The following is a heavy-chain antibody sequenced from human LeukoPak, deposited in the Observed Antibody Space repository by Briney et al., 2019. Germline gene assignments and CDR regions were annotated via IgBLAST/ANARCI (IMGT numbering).Heavy chain of an antibody. Sequence: GGSLRLSCAASGFTFDDYAMHWVRQAPGKGLEWVSGISWNSGSIGYADSVKGRFTISRDNAKNSLYLQMNSLRAEDTALYYCAKARYSSGWYLAAPFDYWGQGTLVTVSS. D-gene: IGHD6-19*01. CDR2: ISWNSGSI. CDR3: AKARYSSGWYLAAPFDY. J-gene: IGHJ4*02. V-gene: IGHV3-9*01. CDR1: GFTFDDYA.